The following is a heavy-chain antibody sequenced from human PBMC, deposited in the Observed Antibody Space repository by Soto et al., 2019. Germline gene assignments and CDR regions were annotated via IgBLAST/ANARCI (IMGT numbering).Heavy chain of an antibody. V-gene: IGHV3-23*01. CDR3: AKDVSGEFDY. Sequence: GGSLRLSCVVSGFTFSDYGMHWVRQAPGKGLEWVSAISGSGGSTYYADSVKGRFTISRDDSKNTLYLQMNSLRAEDTAVYYCAKDVSGEFDYWGQGTLVTVCS. CDR2: ISGSGGST. D-gene: IGHD7-27*01. J-gene: IGHJ4*02. CDR1: GFTFSDYG.